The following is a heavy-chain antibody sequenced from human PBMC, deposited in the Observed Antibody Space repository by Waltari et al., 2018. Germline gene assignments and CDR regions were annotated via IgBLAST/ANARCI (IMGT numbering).Heavy chain of an antibody. V-gene: IGHV3-53*01. J-gene: IGHJ4*02. D-gene: IGHD4-17*01. CDR2: IYSGGST. CDR1: GFTVSSNY. CDR3: ARDLNDYGDYYLDY. Sequence: EVQLVESGGGLIQPGGSLRLSCAASGFTVSSNYMSWVRQAPGKGLEWVSVIYSGGSTYSADSVKGRFTSSRDNSKNTLYRQMNSLRAEDTAVYYCARDLNDYGDYYLDYWGQGTLVTVSS.